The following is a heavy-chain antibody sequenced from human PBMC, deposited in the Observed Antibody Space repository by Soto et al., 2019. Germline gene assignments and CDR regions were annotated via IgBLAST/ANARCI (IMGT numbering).Heavy chain of an antibody. J-gene: IGHJ4*02. V-gene: IGHV3-30-3*01. CDR3: ARVGRLHYFDY. D-gene: IGHD4-17*01. CDR2: ISYDGSNK. Sequence: QVQLVESGGGVVQPGRSLRLSCAASGFTFSSYAMHWVRQAPGKGLEWVAVISYDGSNKYYADSVKGRFTISRDNSKNTLYLQMNSLRAVDTAVYYCARVGRLHYFDYWGQGTLLTVSS. CDR1: GFTFSSYA.